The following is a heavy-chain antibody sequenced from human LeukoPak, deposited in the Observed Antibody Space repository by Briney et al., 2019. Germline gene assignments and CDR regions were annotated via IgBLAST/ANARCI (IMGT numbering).Heavy chain of an antibody. D-gene: IGHD3-22*01. CDR3: ASSYYYDSSGYYYDHDFFDY. Sequence: GGSLRLSCAASGFTFRSYSMNWVRQAPGKGLEWMSSISSSSSYIYYAGSVKGRFTISRDNAKNSLYLQMNSLRAEDTAVYYCASSYYYDSSGYYYDHDFFDYWGQGTLVTVSS. CDR2: ISSSSSYI. V-gene: IGHV3-21*01. J-gene: IGHJ4*02. CDR1: GFTFRSYS.